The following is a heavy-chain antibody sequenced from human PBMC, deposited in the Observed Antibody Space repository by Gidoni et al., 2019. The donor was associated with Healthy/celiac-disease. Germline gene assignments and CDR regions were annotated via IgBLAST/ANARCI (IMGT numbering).Heavy chain of an antibody. CDR2: ISGSGGST. D-gene: IGHD3-22*01. CDR1: GFTLSSYA. J-gene: IGHJ5*02. CDR3: ASYHDSSGYYYGVDP. Sequence: EVQLLEAGGGLVQPGGSLRRSCEASGFTLSSYAMSWVRQAPGRGLEWFSAISGSGGSTSYADSVKGRFTISSDNSTNTLYLQMNSLRAEDTAVYYCASYHDSSGYYYGVDPWGQGTLVTVSS. V-gene: IGHV3-23*01.